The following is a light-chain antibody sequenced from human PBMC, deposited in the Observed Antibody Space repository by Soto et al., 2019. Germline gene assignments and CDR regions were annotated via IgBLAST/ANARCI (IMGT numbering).Light chain of an antibody. CDR3: QQSYDTPYT. CDR2: APS. J-gene: IGKJ2*01. Sequence: DIQMTQSPSSLSASVGDRVTVTCRASQKIYSYLNWYQQQPGRGPKFLIYAPSNLQGGIPSRFSGSGSVTDFTLTISSLQPEDFATYYCQQSYDTPYTWGQGSKLEIK. CDR1: QKIYSY. V-gene: IGKV1-39*01.